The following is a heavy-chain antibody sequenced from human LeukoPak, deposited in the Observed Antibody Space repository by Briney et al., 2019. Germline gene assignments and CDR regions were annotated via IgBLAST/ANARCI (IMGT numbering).Heavy chain of an antibody. V-gene: IGHV3-7*01. D-gene: IGHD4-11*01. Sequence: PGVSLRLSCAASGFTFSNYWMNWVRQAPGKGLEWIANIKQDGSDKYYVDSVKRRFTISRDNAKNSLYLQMNSLRAEDTAVYYCAREKGNYDGYYNYYMDVWGKGNTVTVSS. CDR1: GFTFSNYW. CDR3: AREKGNYDGYYNYYMDV. J-gene: IGHJ6*03. CDR2: IKQDGSDK.